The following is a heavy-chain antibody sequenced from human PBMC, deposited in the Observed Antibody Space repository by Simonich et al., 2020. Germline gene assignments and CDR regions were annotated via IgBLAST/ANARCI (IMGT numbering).Heavy chain of an antibody. J-gene: IGHJ4*02. V-gene: IGHV1-18*01. CDR3: ARASRGTWWYYYFDY. CDR1: GYTFTSYG. D-gene: IGHD2-15*01. CDR2: INAYNGNT. Sequence: QVQLVQSGAEVKKPGASVKVSCKPSGYTFTSYGIGWGRKAPGQGLEWMGWINAYNGNTNYAQKLQGRVTMTTDTSPSTAYMELRSLRSDDTAVYYCARASRGTWWYYYFDYWGQGTLVTVSS.